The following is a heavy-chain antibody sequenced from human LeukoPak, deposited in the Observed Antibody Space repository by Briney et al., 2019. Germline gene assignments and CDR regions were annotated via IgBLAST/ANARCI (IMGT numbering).Heavy chain of an antibody. CDR2: IYYTGST. D-gene: IGHD1-14*01. V-gene: IGHV4-39*01. CDR1: GGSINSNNHY. J-gene: IGHJ4*02. CDR3: ARCLGTTGPLD. Sequence: SKTLSLTCTVSGGSINSNNHYWGWIRQPPGKGLEWIATIYYTGSTYYNPSLKSRVTISVDTSKNQFTLKLSSVTAADTAVYYCARCLGTTGPLDWGQGTLVTVSS.